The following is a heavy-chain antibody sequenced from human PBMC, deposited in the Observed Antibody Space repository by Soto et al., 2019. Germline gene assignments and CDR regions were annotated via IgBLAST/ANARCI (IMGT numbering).Heavy chain of an antibody. CDR1: GFTFGSYA. CDR3: ARTYYYDSTGYYRTFDY. V-gene: IGHV3-23*01. J-gene: IGHJ4*02. D-gene: IGHD3-22*01. CDR2: AGPSGSST. Sequence: GSLRLSGAASGFTFGSYAMSWVRLAPGKGLEWVSVAGPSGSSTFYADSVRGRFTISRDNVENTLYLQMNSLRVADTALYLCARTYYYDSTGYYRTFDYWGQGTLVTVSS.